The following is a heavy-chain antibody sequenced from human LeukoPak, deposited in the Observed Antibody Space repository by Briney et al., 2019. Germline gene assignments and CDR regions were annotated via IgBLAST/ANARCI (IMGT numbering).Heavy chain of an antibody. CDR1: GFTFSSYE. D-gene: IGHD5-12*01. J-gene: IGHJ4*02. Sequence: GGSLRLSCAASGFTFSSYEMNWVRQAPGKGLEWVSYISSSGSTIYYADSVKGRFTISRDNAKNSLYLQMNSLRAEDTAVYHCAREDLSGYGEIDYWGQGTLVTVSS. CDR2: ISSSGSTI. CDR3: AREDLSGYGEIDY. V-gene: IGHV3-48*03.